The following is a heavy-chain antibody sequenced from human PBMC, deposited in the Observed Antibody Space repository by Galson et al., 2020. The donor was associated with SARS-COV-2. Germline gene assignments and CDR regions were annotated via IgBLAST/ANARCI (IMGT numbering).Heavy chain of an antibody. D-gene: IGHD2-15*01. CDR2: ISHTGVDT. J-gene: IGHJ4*02. CDR1: GFTFSNSA. CDR3: AKAPRGYSSGVICYPFDY. Sequence: GGSLRLSCAASGFTFSNSAMSWVRQTPGQGLEWVSAISHTGVDTYYAESVRGRFIISRDNSKSTLDLQMNSLRAEDTAVYYCAKAPRGYSSGVICYPFDYWGQGTLVTVSS. V-gene: IGHV3-23*01.